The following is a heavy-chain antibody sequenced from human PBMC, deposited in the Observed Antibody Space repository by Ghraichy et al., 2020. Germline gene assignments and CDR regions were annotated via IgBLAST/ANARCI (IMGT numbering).Heavy chain of an antibody. CDR3: ARDTAYAFDI. CDR1: GFTFSSYS. J-gene: IGHJ3*02. CDR2: ITSVSSGT. D-gene: IGHD5-18*01. V-gene: IGHV3-48*01. Sequence: GGSLRLSCAASGFTFSSYSMNWVRQAPGKGLEWISYITSVSSGTWYADSVKGRFTISRDNAQNSLYLQMDSLRVEDTAVYYCARDTAYAFDIWGQGTMVTVSS.